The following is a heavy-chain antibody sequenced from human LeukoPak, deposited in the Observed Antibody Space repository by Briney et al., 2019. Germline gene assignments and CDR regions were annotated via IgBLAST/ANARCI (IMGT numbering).Heavy chain of an antibody. CDR3: ARVLGQWLVDYYFDY. V-gene: IGHV3-23*01. CDR2: ISGGGSTT. J-gene: IGHJ4*02. Sequence: PGGSLRLSCAASGFTFSLYSMTWVRQSPGKGLEWVSGISGGGSTTYYSDSVKGRFAISRDNSKNALYLRMNSLRAEDTAVYYCARVLGQWLVDYYFDYWGQGTLVAVSS. D-gene: IGHD6-19*01. CDR1: GFTFSLYS.